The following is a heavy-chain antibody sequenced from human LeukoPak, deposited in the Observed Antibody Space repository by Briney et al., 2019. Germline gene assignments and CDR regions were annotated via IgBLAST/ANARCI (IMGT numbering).Heavy chain of an antibody. J-gene: IGHJ4*02. CDR3: ARDRYQIFDY. Sequence: GGSLRLSCAASAITFSNSWMNWVRQAPGEGLEWVATIKPDGSEKWYVNSVKGRFTISRDNAKNSLYLQMDSLRVDDTAVYYCARDRYQIFDYWGQGTLVTVSS. V-gene: IGHV3-7*01. D-gene: IGHD2-2*01. CDR2: IKPDGSEK. CDR1: AITFSNSW.